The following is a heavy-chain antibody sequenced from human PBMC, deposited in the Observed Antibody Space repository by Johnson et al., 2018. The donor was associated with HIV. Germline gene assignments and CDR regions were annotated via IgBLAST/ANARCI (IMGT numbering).Heavy chain of an antibody. CDR3: AKSSSSFGAFDI. V-gene: IGHV3-23*04. Sequence: VQLVESGGGLVQPGGSLRLSCAASGFTFTYYAMSWVRQAPGKGLEWVSGISGSGGSTYYADSVKGRFTISRDNSKNTLYLQMNSLRAEDTAVYYCAKSSSSFGAFDIWGQGTMVTVSS. J-gene: IGHJ3*02. D-gene: IGHD6-6*01. CDR1: GFTFTYYA. CDR2: ISGSGGST.